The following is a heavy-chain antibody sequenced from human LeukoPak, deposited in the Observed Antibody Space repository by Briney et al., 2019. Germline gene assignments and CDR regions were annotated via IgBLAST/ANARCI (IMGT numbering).Heavy chain of an antibody. CDR2: ISSTSTNI. V-gene: IGHV3-21*01. D-gene: IGHD2-2*01. CDR3: VRGHCSSTSCPDY. CDR1: GFSFSSYS. J-gene: IGHJ4*02. Sequence: PGGSLRLSCAASGFSFSSYSMNWVRQAPGKGLEWVSTISSTSTNILYADSVKGRFTISRDNAKNSLYLQMNSLRADDTAVYYCVRGHCSSTSCPDYWGQGTLVTVSS.